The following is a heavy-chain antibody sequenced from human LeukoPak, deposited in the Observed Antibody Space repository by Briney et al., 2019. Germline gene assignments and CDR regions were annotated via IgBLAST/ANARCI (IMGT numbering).Heavy chain of an antibody. CDR3: ARRPYCTSDSCYRNFEY. CDR1: GYSFSNYW. J-gene: IGHJ4*02. V-gene: IGHV5-51*01. CDR2: IYPGDSDT. D-gene: IGHD2-15*01. Sequence: GESLKISCKGSGYSFSNYWIAWVRQMPGKGLEWMGIIYPGDSDTRYSPSFQGQVTISADKSISTAYLQWSSLKASDTAVYYCARRPYCTSDSCYRNFEYWGQGTLVTVSS.